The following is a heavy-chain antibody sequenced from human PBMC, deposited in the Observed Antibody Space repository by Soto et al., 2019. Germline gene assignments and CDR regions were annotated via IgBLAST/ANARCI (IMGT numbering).Heavy chain of an antibody. CDR1: GFTFSSYA. Sequence: GGSLRLSCAASGFTFSSYAMHWVRQAPGKGLEWVAVISYDGSNKYYADSVKGRFTISRDNSKNTVYVQMNSLRVEDTAVYYCARAKVSGIAAALDYWGQGTLVTVSS. D-gene: IGHD6-13*01. CDR2: ISYDGSNK. V-gene: IGHV3-30-3*01. J-gene: IGHJ4*02. CDR3: ARAKVSGIAAALDY.